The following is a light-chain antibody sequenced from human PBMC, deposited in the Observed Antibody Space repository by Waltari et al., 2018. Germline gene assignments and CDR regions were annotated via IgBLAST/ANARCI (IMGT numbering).Light chain of an antibody. J-gene: IGKJ5*01. V-gene: IGKV1-33*01. CDR3: QQYDHMPIT. CDR1: QDIANY. CDR2: DAS. Sequence: DTQMTQSPPSLSASVGDRVTITCQASQDIANYLGWYQKKPGKAPKLLIYDASTLATGVPSRFSGRGSGTDFTLIITGLQPEDVATYYCQQYDHMPITVGQGTRAEIE.